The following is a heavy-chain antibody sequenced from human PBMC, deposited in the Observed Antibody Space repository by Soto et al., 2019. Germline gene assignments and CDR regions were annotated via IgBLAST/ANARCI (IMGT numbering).Heavy chain of an antibody. CDR1: GGSISSGGYY. CDR2: IYYSGST. Sequence: QVQLQESGPGLVKPSQTLSLTCTVSGGSISSGGYYWSWIRQHPGKGLEWIGYIYYSGSTYYNPSHKSRITISVDRSKNQFSLNLSSVTAADTAVYYCASQRVVAANDGSEYFQHWGQGTLVTVSS. D-gene: IGHD2-15*01. J-gene: IGHJ1*01. CDR3: ASQRVVAANDGSEYFQH. V-gene: IGHV4-31*03.